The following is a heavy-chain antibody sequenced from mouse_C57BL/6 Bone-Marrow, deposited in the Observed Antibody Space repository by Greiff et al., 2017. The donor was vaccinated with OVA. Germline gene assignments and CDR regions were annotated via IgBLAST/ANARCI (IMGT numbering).Heavy chain of an antibody. CDR2: SRNKANDYTT. Sequence: EVNLVESGGGLVQSGRSLRLSCATSGFTFSDFYMEWVRQAPGKGLEWIAASRNKANDYTTEYSASVKGRFIVSRDTSQSILYLQMNALRAEDTAIYYCARDAYDYLFAYWGQGTLVTVSA. CDR1: GFTFSDFY. V-gene: IGHV7-1*01. J-gene: IGHJ3*01. CDR3: ARDAYDYLFAY. D-gene: IGHD2-4*01.